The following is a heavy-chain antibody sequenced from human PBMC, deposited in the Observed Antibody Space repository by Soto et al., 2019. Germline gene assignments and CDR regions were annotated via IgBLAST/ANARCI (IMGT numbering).Heavy chain of an antibody. CDR1: GGSISSYY. D-gene: IGHD3-10*01. CDR2: IYYSGST. CDR3: ARWGGWFDP. Sequence: KTSETLSLTCTVSGGSISSYYWSWIRQPPGKGLEWIGYIYYSGSTNYNPSLKGRVTISVDTSKNQFSLKLSSVTAADTAAYYCARWGGWFDPWGQGTLVTISS. V-gene: IGHV4-59*01. J-gene: IGHJ5*02.